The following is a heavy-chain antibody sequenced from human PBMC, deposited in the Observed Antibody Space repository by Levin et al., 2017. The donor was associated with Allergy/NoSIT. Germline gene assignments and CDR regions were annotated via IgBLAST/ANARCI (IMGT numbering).Heavy chain of an antibody. CDR3: ARGVWSCWSHTYYFDY. CDR2: INAGNGNT. V-gene: IGHV1-3*01. D-gene: IGHD3-3*01. J-gene: IGHJ4*02. Sequence: ASVKVSCKASGYNFNTYAGHWVRQAPGEGLEWMGWINAGNGNTKYSQNFQGRVAITRDTSATTAYMELSSLTSEDTAVYSCARGVWSCWSHTYYFDYWGQGTLVTVSS. CDR1: GYNFNTYA.